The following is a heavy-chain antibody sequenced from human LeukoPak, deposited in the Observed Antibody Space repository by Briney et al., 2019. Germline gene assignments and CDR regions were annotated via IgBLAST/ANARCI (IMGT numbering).Heavy chain of an antibody. CDR1: GFTFTNYW. CDR2: IKQDGGAK. D-gene: IGHD4-17*01. V-gene: IGHV3-7*03. Sequence: GGSLRLSCAASGFTFTNYWMNWLRQAPGKGLEWVANIKQDGGAKNYVDSVKGRFTISRDNAKNSLYLQMNSLRAEDTAVYYCAKPITVTGPNAFDIWGQGTMVTVSS. J-gene: IGHJ3*02. CDR3: AKPITVTGPNAFDI.